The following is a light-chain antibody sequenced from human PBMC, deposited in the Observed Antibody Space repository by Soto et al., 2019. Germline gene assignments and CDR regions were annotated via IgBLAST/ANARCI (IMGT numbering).Light chain of an antibody. V-gene: IGLV2-14*01. J-gene: IGLJ1*01. CDR1: SRDVGNYKY. CDR3: FSYTSSGTYV. Sequence: QSVVTQPASVSGSPGQSITISCTGSSRDVGNYKYVSWYQQHPGKAPKLMIYEVSNRPSGVSNRFSGSKSGNTASLTISGLQAEDETDYYCFSYTSSGTYVFGTGTKVTVL. CDR2: EVS.